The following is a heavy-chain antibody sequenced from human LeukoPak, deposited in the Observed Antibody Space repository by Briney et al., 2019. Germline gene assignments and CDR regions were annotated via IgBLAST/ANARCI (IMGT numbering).Heavy chain of an antibody. Sequence: SETLSLTCTVSGGSISSYYWSWNRQPPGKGLEWIGYIYYSGSTNYNPSLKSRVTISVDTSKNQFSLKLSSVTAADTAVYYCASTHDYGDYGGFDPWGQGTLVTVSS. V-gene: IGHV4-59*08. CDR1: GGSISSYY. CDR2: IYYSGST. CDR3: ASTHDYGDYGGFDP. D-gene: IGHD4-17*01. J-gene: IGHJ5*02.